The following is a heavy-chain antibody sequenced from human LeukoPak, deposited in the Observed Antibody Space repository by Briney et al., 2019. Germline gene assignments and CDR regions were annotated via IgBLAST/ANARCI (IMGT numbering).Heavy chain of an antibody. CDR2: IYYSGST. J-gene: IGHJ3*02. V-gene: IGHV4-59*08. D-gene: IGHD4-17*01. Sequence: PSETLSLTCTVSGGSISSYYWSWIRQPPGKGLEWIGYIYYSGSTNYNPSLKSRVTISVDMSKNQFSLKLSSVTAADTAVYYCARQATTAAFDIWGQGTMVTVSS. CDR1: GGSISSYY. CDR3: ARQATTAAFDI.